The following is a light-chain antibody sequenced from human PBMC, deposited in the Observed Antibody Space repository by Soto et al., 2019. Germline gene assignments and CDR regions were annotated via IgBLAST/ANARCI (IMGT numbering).Light chain of an antibody. J-gene: IGKJ4*01. CDR1: QSISSW. V-gene: IGKV1-5*01. CDR2: EGS. CDR3: QQYNSSPLT. Sequence: DIQMTQSPYTLSASIGDTVTITCRANQSISSWLAWYQQKPGKAPKLLISEGSSLESGVPSRFSGSGSGTEFTLTICSLQPDDLATYYCQQYNSSPLTFGGGTKVDIK.